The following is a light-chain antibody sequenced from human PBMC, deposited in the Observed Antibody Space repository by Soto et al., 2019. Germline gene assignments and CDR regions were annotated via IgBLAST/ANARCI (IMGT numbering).Light chain of an antibody. CDR2: DAS. Sequence: DIQMTQTPSTLSASVGDRVTISVRASQNVNDYLAWYQQKPGNSPKVLIYDASTLERGVPSRFSGSGSGTEFTLTISGLQADDFATYYCQQYSSHRTFGQGTKVDIK. CDR1: QNVNDY. J-gene: IGKJ1*01. CDR3: QQYSSHRT. V-gene: IGKV1-5*01.